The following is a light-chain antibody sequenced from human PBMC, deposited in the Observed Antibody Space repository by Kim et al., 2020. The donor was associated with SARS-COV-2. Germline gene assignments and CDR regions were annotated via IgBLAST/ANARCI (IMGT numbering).Light chain of an antibody. Sequence: QSGTISCTESSSNFGSYNRVSWYQQPPGTAPKLMIYEVSNRPSGVPDRFSGSKSGNTASLTISGLQAEDEADYYCCSYTSSTTLVFGGGTQLTVL. V-gene: IGLV2-18*02. CDR3: CSYTSSTTLV. CDR1: SSNFGSYNR. J-gene: IGLJ2*01. CDR2: EVS.